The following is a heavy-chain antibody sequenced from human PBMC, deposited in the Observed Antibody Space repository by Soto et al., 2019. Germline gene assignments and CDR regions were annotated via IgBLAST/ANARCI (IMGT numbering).Heavy chain of an antibody. Sequence: ASVKVSCKASGYTFTSDDINWVRQATGQGLEWMGWMNPNSGNTGYAQKFQGRVTMTRNTSISTAYMELSSLRSEDTAVYYCARGGVFFFAAPTNPFDYWGQGTLVTV. D-gene: IGHD3-10*01. J-gene: IGHJ4*02. CDR3: ARGGVFFFAAPTNPFDY. CDR1: GYTFTSDD. CDR2: MNPNSGNT. V-gene: IGHV1-8*01.